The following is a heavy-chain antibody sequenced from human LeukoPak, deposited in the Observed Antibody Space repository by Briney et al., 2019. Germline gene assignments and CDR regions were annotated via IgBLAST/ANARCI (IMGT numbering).Heavy chain of an antibody. J-gene: IGHJ2*01. Sequence: SETLSLTCTVSGDSISKYYWNWIRQTPGKGLEWIGYIYYSGSTNYNPSPKSRVTISVDTSKNQFSLKLSSVTAADTAVYYCARHCSSTSCYSRWYFDLWGRGTLVTVSS. CDR3: ARHCSSTSCYSRWYFDL. CDR2: IYYSGST. V-gene: IGHV4-59*08. D-gene: IGHD2-2*01. CDR1: GDSISKYY.